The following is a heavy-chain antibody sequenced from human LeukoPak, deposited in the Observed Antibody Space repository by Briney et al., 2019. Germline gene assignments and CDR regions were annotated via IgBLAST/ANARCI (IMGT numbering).Heavy chain of an antibody. Sequence: NPGGSLRLSCAASGFTFSSYSMNWVRQAPGKGLEWVSSISSSSSYISYADLLKGRFTISRDNAKNSLYLQMNSLRAEDTAVYYCARVSNSGWGSRFDPWGQGTLVTVSS. CDR1: GFTFSSYS. V-gene: IGHV3-21*01. J-gene: IGHJ5*02. CDR2: ISSSSSYI. D-gene: IGHD6-19*01. CDR3: ARVSNSGWGSRFDP.